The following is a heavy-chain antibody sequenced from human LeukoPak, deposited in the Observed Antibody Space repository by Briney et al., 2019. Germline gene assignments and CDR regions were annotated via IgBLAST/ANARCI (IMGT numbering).Heavy chain of an antibody. Sequence: GGSLRLSCAASGFTFSSYSMNWVRQAPGKGLEWVSSISSSSSYIYYADSVKGRFTISRDNAKNSLYLQTNSLRAEDTAVYYCARDSSDSSSNYDYWGQGTLVTVSS. D-gene: IGHD6-6*01. V-gene: IGHV3-21*01. J-gene: IGHJ4*02. CDR1: GFTFSSYS. CDR3: ARDSSDSSSNYDY. CDR2: ISSSSSYI.